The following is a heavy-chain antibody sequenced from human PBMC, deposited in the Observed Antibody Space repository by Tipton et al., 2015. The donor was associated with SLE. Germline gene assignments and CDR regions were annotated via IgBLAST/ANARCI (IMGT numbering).Heavy chain of an antibody. D-gene: IGHD6-13*01. CDR1: GGSISRTIYY. CDR2: IDYDGTT. J-gene: IGHJ4*02. Sequence: TLSLTCIVSGGSISRTIYYWAWIRQPPGKGLEWIGNIDYDGTTYYNPSLKSRVSFSIDTFRNQFSLTLNSVTAADTAVYFCARRHYSSPFDYWGQGTLVTVSS. CDR3: ARRHYSSPFDY. V-gene: IGHV4-39*07.